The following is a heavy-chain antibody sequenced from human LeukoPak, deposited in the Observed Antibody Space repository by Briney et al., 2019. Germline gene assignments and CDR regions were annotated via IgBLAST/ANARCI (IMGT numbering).Heavy chain of an antibody. V-gene: IGHV3-23*01. CDR1: GFTFSSYE. J-gene: IGHJ4*02. Sequence: GGSLRLSCAASGFTFSSYEMNWVRQAPGKGLEWVSGIVGSGASTYYADSVKGRFTISRDNSKNTLYLQMNSLRAEDTAVYYCAKGGGCAGDCRSGLDWGQGTLVTVSS. CDR3: AKGGGCAGDCRSGLD. CDR2: IVGSGAST. D-gene: IGHD2-21*02.